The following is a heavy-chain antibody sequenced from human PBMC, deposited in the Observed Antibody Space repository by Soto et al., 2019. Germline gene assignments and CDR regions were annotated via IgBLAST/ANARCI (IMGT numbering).Heavy chain of an antibody. CDR3: AREPGLHPRREVTTYYFDY. D-gene: IGHD4-17*01. CDR2: TYYRSKWYN. Sequence: KQSQTLSLTCAISGDSDSSNSAACNWIRQSPSRGLEWLGRTYYRSKWYNDYAVSVHSRMTINPDTSKDQSSLQLNSVTPEDTAVYYWAREPGLHPRREVTTYYFDYWGQGTLVTVSS. J-gene: IGHJ4*02. V-gene: IGHV6-1*01. CDR1: GDSDSSNSAA.